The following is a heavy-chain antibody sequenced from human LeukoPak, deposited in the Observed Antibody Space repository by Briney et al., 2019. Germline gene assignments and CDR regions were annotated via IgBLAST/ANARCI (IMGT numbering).Heavy chain of an antibody. V-gene: IGHV1-2*02. D-gene: IGHD6-13*01. CDR2: INPNSGGT. CDR1: GYTFTGYY. J-gene: IGHJ4*02. CDR3: ARDAGSSWHN. Sequence: APVKVSCKASGYTFTGYYMHWVRQAPGQGLEWMGWINPNSGGTNYAQKFQGRVTMTRNTSTSTVYMELSGLRFEDTAVYYCARDAGSSWHNWGQGTLVTVSS.